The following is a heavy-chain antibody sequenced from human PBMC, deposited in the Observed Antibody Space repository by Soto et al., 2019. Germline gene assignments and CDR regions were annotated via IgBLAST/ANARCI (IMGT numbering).Heavy chain of an antibody. J-gene: IGHJ4*02. CDR2: IGLHGRGA. Sequence: GGSMSLSCSAAGVTVSTHTMYWVRQAPGKGLEYVSAIGLHGRGAYYADSVKGRFTISRDDSRNTLFLQMSTLRPEDTAHYYCMNDLQTPEWCWGQGTVVTVS. V-gene: IGHV3-64D*06. D-gene: IGHD2-15*01. CDR3: MNDLQTPEWC. CDR1: GVTVSTHT.